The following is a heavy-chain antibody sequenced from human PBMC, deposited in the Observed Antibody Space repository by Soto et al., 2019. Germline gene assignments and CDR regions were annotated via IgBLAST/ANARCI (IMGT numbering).Heavy chain of an antibody. D-gene: IGHD3-22*01. V-gene: IGHV3-21*01. Sequence: GGSLRLSCAASGFTFSSYSMNWVRQAPGKGLEWVSSISSSSSYIYYADSVKGRFTISRDNAKNSLYLQMNSLRAEDPDVYYCARDKVDYYDSSGYYHDAFDIWGQGTMVTVSS. J-gene: IGHJ3*02. CDR1: GFTFSSYS. CDR3: ARDKVDYYDSSGYYHDAFDI. CDR2: ISSSSSYI.